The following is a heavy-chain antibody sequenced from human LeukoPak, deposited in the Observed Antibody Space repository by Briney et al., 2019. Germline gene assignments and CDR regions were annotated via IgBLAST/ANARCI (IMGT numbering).Heavy chain of an antibody. J-gene: IGHJ4*02. CDR1: GGSVSSYY. D-gene: IGHD2-2*01. V-gene: IGHV4-59*02. CDR2: LSHSGSS. Sequence: SESLSLTCTVSGGSVSSYYWSWIRRPPGRGLEWIAYLSHSGSSDSNPSLTSRVTTLVDTSKNQFSLKLTSVTAADTAVYYCFGSILNQLLWTVGDYWGQGTLVTVSS. CDR3: FGSILNQLLWTVGDY.